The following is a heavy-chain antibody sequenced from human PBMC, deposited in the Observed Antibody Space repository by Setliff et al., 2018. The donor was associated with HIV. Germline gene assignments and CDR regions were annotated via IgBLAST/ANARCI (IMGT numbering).Heavy chain of an antibody. CDR1: GDSITNDDYY. Sequence: PSETLSLTCTVSGDSITNDDYYWGWIRQPPGKGLEWIAIIHYNGRTYYDPSLKSRVTIFVDTSKTQFYLKLRSVTASDTAVYYCARAGNDYYDSNGYYYVVDWFDSWGQGTLVTVSS. V-gene: IGHV4-39*01. J-gene: IGHJ5*01. D-gene: IGHD3-22*01. CDR2: IHYNGRT. CDR3: ARAGNDYYDSNGYYYVVDWFDS.